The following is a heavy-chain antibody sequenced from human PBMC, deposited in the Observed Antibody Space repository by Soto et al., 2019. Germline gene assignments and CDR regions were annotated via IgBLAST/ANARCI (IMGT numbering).Heavy chain of an antibody. Sequence: GGSRRRSWAASGFTFSSYGMHWVRPAPGKGLEWVAVISYDGSNKYYADSVKGRFTISRDNSKNTLYLQMNSLRAEDTAVYYCAKEMGQYYYDSSGYFDYWGQGTLVTVSS. CDR3: AKEMGQYYYDSSGYFDY. J-gene: IGHJ4*02. V-gene: IGHV3-30*18. CDR2: ISYDGSNK. D-gene: IGHD3-22*01. CDR1: GFTFSSYG.